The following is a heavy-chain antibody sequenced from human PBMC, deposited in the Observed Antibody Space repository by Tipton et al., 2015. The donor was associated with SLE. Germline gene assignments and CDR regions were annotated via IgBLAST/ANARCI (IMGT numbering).Heavy chain of an antibody. CDR2: IYYTGST. D-gene: IGHD1-1*01. CDR1: GGSITDYY. V-gene: IGHV4-59*08. CDR3: ARRVQNLEAFDS. Sequence: TLSLTCTVSGGSITDYYWYWIRQPPGKGLDWIGDIYYTGSTTYNPSLKSRVTISLDTSKNQFSLNLRSVTAADTAMYFCARRVQNLEAFDSWGQGTMVTVSS. J-gene: IGHJ3*02.